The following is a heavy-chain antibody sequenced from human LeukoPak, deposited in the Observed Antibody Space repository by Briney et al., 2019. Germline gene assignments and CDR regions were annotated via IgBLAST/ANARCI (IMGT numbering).Heavy chain of an antibody. CDR3: AREYYDFWSGYYGAAFDI. D-gene: IGHD3-3*01. CDR1: GYTFTSYY. J-gene: IGHJ3*02. V-gene: IGHV1-69*06. Sequence: SVKVSCKASGYTFTSYYMHWVRQAPGQGLEWMGGIIPIFGTANYAQKFQGRVTITADKSTSTAYMELSSLRSEDTAVYYCAREYYDFWSGYYGAAFDIWGQGTMVTVSS. CDR2: IIPIFGTA.